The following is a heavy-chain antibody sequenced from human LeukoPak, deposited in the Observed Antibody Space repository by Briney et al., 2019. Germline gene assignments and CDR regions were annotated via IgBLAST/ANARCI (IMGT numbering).Heavy chain of an antibody. CDR2: IRGGGGST. J-gene: IGHJ4*02. Sequence: GGSLRLSCAASGFTFSSYAMSWVRQAPGKGLEWVAAIRGGGGSTYYADSVKGRFTISRDNSKNTLYLQMNSLRAEDTAVYYCAKSSAEYYDSSGYWYYFDYWGQGTLVTVSS. V-gene: IGHV3-23*01. CDR3: AKSSAEYYDSSGYWYYFDY. CDR1: GFTFSSYA. D-gene: IGHD3-22*01.